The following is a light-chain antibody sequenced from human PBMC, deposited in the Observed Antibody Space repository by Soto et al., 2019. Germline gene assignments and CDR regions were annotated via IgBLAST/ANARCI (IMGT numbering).Light chain of an antibody. V-gene: IGLV2-23*01. CDR1: SSDVGNYNL. CDR2: EGG. J-gene: IGLJ2*01. CDR3: CSFALRSTLI. Sequence: QSVLTQPASVSGSPGQSITISCTGTSSDVGNYNLVSWYQQYPGKAPKLMIYEGGKRPSGVSNRFSGSKSGNTASLTISGLQPEDEADYYCCSFALRSTLIFGGGTKLTVL.